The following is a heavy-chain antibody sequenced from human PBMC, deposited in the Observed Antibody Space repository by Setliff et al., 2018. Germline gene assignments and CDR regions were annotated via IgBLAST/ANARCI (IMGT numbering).Heavy chain of an antibody. V-gene: IGHV2-5*02. CDR3: ALRRGNEWHLVRWFDP. CDR1: GFSLNTTGEG. CDR2: VYWDGDQ. J-gene: IGHJ5*02. Sequence: GSVLRGEPTQTLTLTCTFSGFSLNTTGEGVGWIRQPPGKALEWLALVYWDGDQRYSPSLNSRLSITKDSSKSQVFLTMTNMDPVDTATYYCALRRGNEWHLVRWFDPWGPGIQVTVSS. D-gene: IGHD6-6*01.